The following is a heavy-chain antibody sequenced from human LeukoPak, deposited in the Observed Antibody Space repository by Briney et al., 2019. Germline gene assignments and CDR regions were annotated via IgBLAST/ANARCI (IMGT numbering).Heavy chain of an antibody. CDR2: FDPEDGET. CDR1: GYTLTELS. CDR3: AKARITFGGVIVMLFDY. V-gene: IGHV1-24*01. D-gene: IGHD3-16*02. Sequence: EASVKVSCKVSGYTLTELSMHWVRQAPGRGLEWMGGFDPEDGETIYAQKFQGRVTMTEDTSTDTAYMELSSLRSEDTAGDYCAKARITFGGVIVMLFDYWGQGTLVTVSS. J-gene: IGHJ4*02.